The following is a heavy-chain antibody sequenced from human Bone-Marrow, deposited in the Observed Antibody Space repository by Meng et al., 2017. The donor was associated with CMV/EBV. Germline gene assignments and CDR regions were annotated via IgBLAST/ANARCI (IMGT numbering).Heavy chain of an antibody. Sequence: EVQLVESGGGLVKPGGSLSLSCAASGFTFSSYSMNWVRQAPGKGLEWVSSISSSSSYIYYADSVKGRFTISRDSAKNSLYLQMNSLRAEDTAVYYCARDLESYSSGGNYWGQGTLFTVSS. D-gene: IGHD6-19*01. CDR1: GFTFSSYS. CDR3: ARDLESYSSGGNY. CDR2: ISSSSSYI. V-gene: IGHV3-21*01. J-gene: IGHJ4*02.